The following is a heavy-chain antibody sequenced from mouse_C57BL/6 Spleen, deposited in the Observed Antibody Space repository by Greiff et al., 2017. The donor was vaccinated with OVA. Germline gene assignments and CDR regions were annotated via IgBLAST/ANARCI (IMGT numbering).Heavy chain of an antibody. Sequence: QVQLQQSGAELVRPGASVTLSCKASGYTFTDYEMHWVKQTPVHGLEWIGAIDPETGGTAYNQKFKGKAILTADKSSSTAYMELRSLTSEDSAVYYCTAYYGYDDYFDYWGQGTTLTVSS. V-gene: IGHV1-15*01. CDR3: TAYYGYDDYFDY. J-gene: IGHJ2*01. D-gene: IGHD2-9*01. CDR1: GYTFTDYE. CDR2: IDPETGGT.